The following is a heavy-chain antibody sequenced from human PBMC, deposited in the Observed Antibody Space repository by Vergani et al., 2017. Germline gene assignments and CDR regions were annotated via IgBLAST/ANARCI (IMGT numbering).Heavy chain of an antibody. D-gene: IGHD1-1*01. CDR1: GFTFSSYA. J-gene: IGHJ6*02. CDR3: ARDSRAGTTAYYYGMDV. V-gene: IGHV3-23*01. CDR2: ISGSSGST. Sequence: EVQLLESGGGLVQPGGSLRLSCAASGFTFSSYAMSWVRQAPGKGLEWVSAISGSSGSTYSADSVKGRFTISKDNSKNTLYLQMNSLRAEDTAVYYCARDSRAGTTAYYYGMDVWGQGTTVTVSS.